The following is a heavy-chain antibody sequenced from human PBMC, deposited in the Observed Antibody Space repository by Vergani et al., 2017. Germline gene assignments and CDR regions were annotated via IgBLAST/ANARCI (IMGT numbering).Heavy chain of an antibody. V-gene: IGHV4-61*02. J-gene: IGHJ5*02. CDR2: IHSSGTT. CDR3: ARDSWTSELRGVYWFDT. D-gene: IGHD3-10*01. CDR1: GGSITSGSFY. Sequence: QVQLHESGLGLVKPSQTLSLTCTVSGGSITSGSFYWSWIRQPAGKGLEWIGRIHSSGTTNYNPSLKSRVTLSVDTSKNQLSLRMTSVTAADTAVYYCARDSWTSELRGVYWFDTWGQGTLVSVSS.